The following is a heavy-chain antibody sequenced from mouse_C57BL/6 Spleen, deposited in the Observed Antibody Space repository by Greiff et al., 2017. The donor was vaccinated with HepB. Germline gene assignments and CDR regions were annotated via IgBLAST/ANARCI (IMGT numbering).Heavy chain of an antibody. CDR2: INPNNGGT. V-gene: IGHV1-18*01. D-gene: IGHD1-1*01. Sequence: EVQRVESGPELVKPGASVKIPCKASGYTFTDYNMDWVKQSHGKSLEWIGDINPNNGGTIYNQKFKGKATLTVDKSSSTAYMELRSLTSEDTAVYYCARPHYGSSYGFAYWGQGTLVTVSA. J-gene: IGHJ3*01. CDR3: ARPHYGSSYGFAY. CDR1: GYTFTDYN.